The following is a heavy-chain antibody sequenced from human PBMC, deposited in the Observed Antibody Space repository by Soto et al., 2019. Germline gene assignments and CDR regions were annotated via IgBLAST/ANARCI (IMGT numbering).Heavy chain of an antibody. CDR3: AKGAVSIVGPSDY. CDR2: TSGSGGST. D-gene: IGHD1-26*01. CDR1: GFAFSSYA. V-gene: IGHV3-23*01. Sequence: EVQLLESGGGLVQPGGSLRLSCAASGFAFSSYAMSWVRQAPGKGLEWVSTTSGSGGSTYYADSVKGRFTISRDNSRNTLYLQMNSLRAEDTAVYYCAKGAVSIVGPSDYWGQGTLVTVSS. J-gene: IGHJ4*02.